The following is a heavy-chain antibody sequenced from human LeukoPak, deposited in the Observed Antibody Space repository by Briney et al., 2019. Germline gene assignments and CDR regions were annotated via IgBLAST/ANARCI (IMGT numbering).Heavy chain of an antibody. CDR2: INHSGST. CDR3: ARAPRKGIAAAGGGRYNWFDP. V-gene: IGHV4-34*01. Sequence: ASETLSLTCAVYGGSFNVYYWSWIRQPPGKGLEWIGEINHSGSTNYNPSLKSRVTISVDTSKNQFSLKLSSVTAADTAVYYCARAPRKGIAAAGGGRYNWFDPWGQGTLVTVSS. D-gene: IGHD6-13*01. J-gene: IGHJ5*02. CDR1: GGSFNVYY.